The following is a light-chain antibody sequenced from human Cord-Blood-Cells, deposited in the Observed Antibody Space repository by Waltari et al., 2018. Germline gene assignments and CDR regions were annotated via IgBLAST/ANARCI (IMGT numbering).Light chain of an antibody. Sequence: QSALTQPASVSGSPGQSITISFTGTSSDVGRYNLVSWYQQHPGKAPKRMIYEGSKRTSGVSNRCSGSKSGNTASLTISGLQAEDEADYYCCSYAGSSSYVFGTGTKVTVL. V-gene: IGLV2-23*01. CDR1: SSDVGRYNL. CDR3: CSYAGSSSYV. J-gene: IGLJ1*01. CDR2: EGS.